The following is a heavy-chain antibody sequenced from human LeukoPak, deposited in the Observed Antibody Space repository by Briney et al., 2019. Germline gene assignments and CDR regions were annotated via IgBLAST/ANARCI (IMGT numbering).Heavy chain of an antibody. D-gene: IGHD5-24*01. CDR2: IYYSGST. V-gene: IGHV4-59*01. CDR3: ARVGGMLTINNEAFDI. CDR1: GGSMKSYY. Sequence: SETLSLTCTVSGGSMKSYYWNWIRQPPGRGLEWIGYIYYSGSTNYNPSLKSRVTISVDTSKNQFSLKLTSVTAADTAIYYCARVGGMLTINNEAFDIWGQGTVVTVS. J-gene: IGHJ3*02.